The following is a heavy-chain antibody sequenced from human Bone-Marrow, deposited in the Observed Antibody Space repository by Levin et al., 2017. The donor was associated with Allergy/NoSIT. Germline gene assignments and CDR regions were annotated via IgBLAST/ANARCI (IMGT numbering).Heavy chain of an antibody. CDR2: IIPLFGTA. J-gene: IGHJ4*02. Sequence: SVKVSCKASGGTLKKDAISWVRQAPGQGLEWMGGIIPLFGTAHYAQKLLGRVTITADESTATVHMDLSSLRSDDTAVYYCAREAGGRVTFENWGQGTVVTVSS. CDR1: GGTLKKDA. V-gene: IGHV1-69*13. CDR3: AREAGGRVTFEN. D-gene: IGHD2-21*02.